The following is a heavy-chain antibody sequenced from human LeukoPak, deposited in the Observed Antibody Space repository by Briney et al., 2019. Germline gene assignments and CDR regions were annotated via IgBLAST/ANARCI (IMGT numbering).Heavy chain of an antibody. Sequence: PGGSLRLSCAASGFTFSDYYMNWVRQAPGKGLEWVSGISGGGGSTYYADSVKGRFTISRDNSKNTLYLQMDSLRAEDTALYYCAKGSGINHYHWIDPWGQGTLVTVSS. CDR1: GFTFSDYY. CDR2: ISGGGGST. V-gene: IGHV3-23*01. D-gene: IGHD1-14*01. CDR3: AKGSGINHYHWIDP. J-gene: IGHJ5*02.